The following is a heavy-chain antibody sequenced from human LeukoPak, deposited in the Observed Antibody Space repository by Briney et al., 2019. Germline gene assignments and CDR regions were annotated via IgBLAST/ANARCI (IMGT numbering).Heavy chain of an antibody. CDR2: ISGSGGST. V-gene: IGHV3-23*01. Sequence: GGTLRLSCAASGFTFSSYGMTWVRQAPGKGLEWVSGISGSGGSTYYADSVKGRFTISRDNSKNTLYLQMNSLRAEDTAVYYCAKGGLVVITLSPYDYWGQGTLVTVSS. D-gene: IGHD3-22*01. CDR3: AKGGLVVITLSPYDY. J-gene: IGHJ4*02. CDR1: GFTFSSYG.